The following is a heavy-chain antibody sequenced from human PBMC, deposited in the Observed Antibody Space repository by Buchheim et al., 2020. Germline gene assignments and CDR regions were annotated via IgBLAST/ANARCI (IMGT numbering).Heavy chain of an antibody. V-gene: IGHV3-33*01. Sequence: QVQLVESGGGVVQPGRSLRLSCAASGFTFSSYGMHWVRQAPGKGLEWVAVIWYDGSNKYYADSVKGRFTISRDNSKNTLYLQMNSLRAEDTAVYYCARVPQPGATAAGWFDPWGQGTL. CDR1: GFTFSSYG. D-gene: IGHD1-26*01. J-gene: IGHJ5*02. CDR3: ARVPQPGATAAGWFDP. CDR2: IWYDGSNK.